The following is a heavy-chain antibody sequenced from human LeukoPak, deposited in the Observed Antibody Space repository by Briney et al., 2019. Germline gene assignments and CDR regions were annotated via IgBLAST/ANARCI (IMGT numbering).Heavy chain of an antibody. D-gene: IGHD6-6*01. J-gene: IGHJ4*02. V-gene: IGHV3-64D*09. CDR3: VRGHSSSSNYFDY. CDR2: ISSNGGST. Sequence: GGSLRLSCAASGFTLSSYAMSWVRQAPGKGLEYVSGISSNGGSTNYEDSVKGRFTISRDNSKNTLYLQMSSLRTEDTAVYYCVRGHSSSSNYFDYWGQGSLVTVSS. CDR1: GFTLSSYA.